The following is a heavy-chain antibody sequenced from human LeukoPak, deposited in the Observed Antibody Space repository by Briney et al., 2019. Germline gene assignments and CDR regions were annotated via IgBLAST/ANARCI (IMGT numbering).Heavy chain of an antibody. Sequence: PSETLSLTCTVPSGSISTSNYYWSWIRQPPGKGLEWLGYIYYSGSTNYNPSLKSRVTISVDTSKNQFSLKLSSVTAADTAVYYCARSSTSCTYCFDYWGQGTLVTVSS. CDR1: SGSISTSNYY. CDR3: ARSSTSCTYCFDY. D-gene: IGHD2-2*01. J-gene: IGHJ4*02. V-gene: IGHV4-61*01. CDR2: IYYSGST.